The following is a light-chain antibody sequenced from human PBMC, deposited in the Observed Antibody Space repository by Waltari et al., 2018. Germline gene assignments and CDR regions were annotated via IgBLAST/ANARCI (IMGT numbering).Light chain of an antibody. Sequence: QTVVTQEPSLSVSPGGTVTLTCALRSGSVSSTSSAHWYQQTPGQPPRTLVYKGNSRSSGVPDRFSGTILGNKAALTITGAQADDESDYYCSIYMGSGIWVFGGGTKLTVL. CDR1: SGSVSSTSS. CDR2: KGN. V-gene: IGLV8-61*01. J-gene: IGLJ3*02. CDR3: SIYMGSGIWV.